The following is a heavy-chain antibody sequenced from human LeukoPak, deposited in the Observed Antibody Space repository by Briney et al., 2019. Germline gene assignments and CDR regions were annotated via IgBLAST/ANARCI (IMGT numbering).Heavy chain of an antibody. CDR2: IKSKTDGGTT. CDR3: TTRRVAVATYFDY. V-gene: IGHV3-15*01. Sequence: GGSLRLSCAASGFTFSNAWMGWVRQAPGKGLEWVGRIKSKTDGGTTDYAAPVKGRFTISRDDSKNTLYLQMNSLKTEDTAVYYCTTRRVAVATYFDYWGQGTLVTVSS. CDR1: GFTFSNAW. D-gene: IGHD6-19*01. J-gene: IGHJ4*02.